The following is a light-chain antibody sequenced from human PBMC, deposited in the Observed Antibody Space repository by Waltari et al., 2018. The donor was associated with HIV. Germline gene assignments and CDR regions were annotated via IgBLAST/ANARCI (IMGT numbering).Light chain of an antibody. CDR2: NGS. V-gene: IGLV3-21*02. J-gene: IGLJ1*01. CDR1: TIGSKR. CDR3: HVWDSGTDHHV. Sequence: SYVLTPPPSVSVAPGQTARITCGGNTIGSKRVHWYQQKPGQAPVLVVYNGSDRPSGIPERFSGSNSGNTATLTITRVEAGDEADYYCHVWDSGTDHHVFGTGTKVTVL.